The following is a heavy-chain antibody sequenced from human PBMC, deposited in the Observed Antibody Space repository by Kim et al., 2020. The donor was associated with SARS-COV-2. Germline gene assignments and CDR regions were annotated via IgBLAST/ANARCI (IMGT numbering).Heavy chain of an antibody. Sequence: YDADSVKGRFTISRDNSKNTLYLQMDSLRAEDTAVYYCAKYPTGYFSFDYWGQGTLVTVSS. CDR3: AKYPTGYFSFDY. D-gene: IGHD3-9*01. J-gene: IGHJ4*02. V-gene: IGHV3-23*01.